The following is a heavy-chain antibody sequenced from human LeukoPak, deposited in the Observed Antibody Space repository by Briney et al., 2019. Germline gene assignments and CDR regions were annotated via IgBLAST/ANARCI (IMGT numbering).Heavy chain of an antibody. CDR3: ARGQARLAWFDP. Sequence: PSQTLSLTCTVSGDSISSGDYYWSWIRQPAGKGLEWIGRISSSGSTNYNPSLKSRVTISVDTSKNQFSLKLRSVTAADTAVYYCARGQARLAWFDPWGQGTLVTVSS. CDR2: ISSSGST. V-gene: IGHV4-61*02. D-gene: IGHD6-19*01. CDR1: GDSISSGDYY. J-gene: IGHJ5*02.